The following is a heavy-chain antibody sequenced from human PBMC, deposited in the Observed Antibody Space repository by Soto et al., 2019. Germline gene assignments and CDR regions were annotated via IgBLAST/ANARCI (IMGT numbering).Heavy chain of an antibody. CDR1: GFTFSSYA. J-gene: IGHJ6*02. CDR2: ISGSGGST. Sequence: GGSLRPSCAASGFTFSSYAMSWVRQAPGKGLEWVSAISGSGGSTYYADSVKGRFTISRDNSKNTLYLQMNSLRAEDTAVYYCAKDHGLSSGWYGDYYYYYGMDVWGQGTTVTVSS. D-gene: IGHD6-19*01. V-gene: IGHV3-23*01. CDR3: AKDHGLSSGWYGDYYYYYGMDV.